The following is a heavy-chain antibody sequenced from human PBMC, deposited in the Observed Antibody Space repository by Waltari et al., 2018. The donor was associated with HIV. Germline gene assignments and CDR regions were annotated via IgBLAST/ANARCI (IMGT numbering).Heavy chain of an antibody. D-gene: IGHD3-22*01. CDR1: GVISSTYE. CDR3: AIIGYYGFDI. J-gene: IGHJ3*02. Sequence: ELQLVEYGGAWRQPGGSVGLPGAASGVISSTYEMNWVRQAPGKGLEWVSWISVSGAGTHYADSVKGRFTISRDNAKNSMYLQMSSLRVEDTAVYYCAIIGYYGFDIWGQGTMVTVSS. CDR2: ISVSGAGT. V-gene: IGHV3-48*03.